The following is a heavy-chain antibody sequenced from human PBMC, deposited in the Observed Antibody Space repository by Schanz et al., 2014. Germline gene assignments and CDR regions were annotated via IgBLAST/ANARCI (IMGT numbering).Heavy chain of an antibody. CDR2: IGGSDGNT. CDR1: GYTFTRSG. J-gene: IGHJ3*02. CDR3: TRGGYSYALSAFDI. Sequence: QVQLVQSEAEVKTPGASVKVSCKASGYTFTRSGISWVRQAPGQGLEWMGWIGGSDGNTNFAQKFQGRVTMTTDTSTGTAYMELRSLRSDDTALYYCTRGGYSYALSAFDIWGQGTMVTVSS. V-gene: IGHV1-18*01. D-gene: IGHD5-18*01.